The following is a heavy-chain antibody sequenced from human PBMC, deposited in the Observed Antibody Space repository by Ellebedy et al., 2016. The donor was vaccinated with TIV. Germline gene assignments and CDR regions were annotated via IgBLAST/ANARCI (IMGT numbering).Heavy chain of an antibody. CDR2: ISSSSSYI. J-gene: IGHJ5*02. V-gene: IGHV3-21*01. CDR1: GFTFSSYS. Sequence: GESLKISCAASGFTFSSYSMNWVRQAPGKGLEWVSSISSSSSYIYYADSVKGRFTISRDNAKNSLYLQMNSLRAEDTAVYYCARGGSVSALYNWFDPWGRGTLVTVSS. D-gene: IGHD6-19*01. CDR3: ARGGSVSALYNWFDP.